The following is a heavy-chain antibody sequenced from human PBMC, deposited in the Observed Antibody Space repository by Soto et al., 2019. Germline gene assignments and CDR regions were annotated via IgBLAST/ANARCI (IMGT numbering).Heavy chain of an antibody. V-gene: IGHV4-4*02. CDR1: GGSISSSNW. D-gene: IGHD3-10*01. Sequence: QVQLQESGPGLVKPSGTLSLTCAVSGGSISSSNWWSWVRQPPGKGLEWIGEIYHSGNTNYNPSLKTGVTLVVDKSRTQFSLKLSSVTAAGTAVYSCARRWGEGRVDYWGQGTLVTVSS. J-gene: IGHJ4*02. CDR3: ARRWGEGRVDY. CDR2: IYHSGNT.